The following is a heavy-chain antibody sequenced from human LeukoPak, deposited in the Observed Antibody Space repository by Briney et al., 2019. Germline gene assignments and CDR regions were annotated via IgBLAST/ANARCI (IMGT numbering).Heavy chain of an antibody. CDR1: GFTFSSYS. D-gene: IGHD6-13*01. V-gene: IGHV3-21*01. Sequence: PGGSLRLSCAASGFTFSSYSMNWVRQAPGKGLEWVSSISSSSSYIYYADSVKGRFTISRDNAKNSLYLQMNSLRAEDTAVYYCARGGRSQQLVRDYWGQGTLVTVSS. J-gene: IGHJ4*02. CDR2: ISSSSSYI. CDR3: ARGGRSQQLVRDY.